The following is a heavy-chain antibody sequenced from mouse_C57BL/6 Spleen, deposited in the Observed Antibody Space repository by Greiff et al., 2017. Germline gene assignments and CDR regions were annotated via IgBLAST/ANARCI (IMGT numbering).Heavy chain of an antibody. Sequence: QVQLQQPGAELVKPGASVKLSCKASGYTFTSYWMHWVKQRPGRGLEWLGRIGPNSGGTKYNEKFKSKATLTVDKPSSTAYMQLSSLTSEDSAVYYCARTITTVVAHWYCDVWGTGTTGTVSS. CDR2: IGPNSGGT. J-gene: IGHJ1*03. V-gene: IGHV1-72*01. D-gene: IGHD1-1*01. CDR3: ARTITTVVAHWYCDV. CDR1: GYTFTSYW.